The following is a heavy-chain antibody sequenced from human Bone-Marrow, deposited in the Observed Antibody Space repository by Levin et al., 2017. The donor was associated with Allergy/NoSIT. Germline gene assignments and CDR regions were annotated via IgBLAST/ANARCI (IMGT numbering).Heavy chain of an antibody. CDR2: ISGSGSTI. CDR3: ARDLWFGLYYGNWLDP. Sequence: GESLKISCAASGFTFSDYYMTWIRQAPGKGLEWVSYISGSGSTIYYADSVKGRFTISRDNAKNSLYLEMNSLRDEDTAVYYCARDLWFGLYYGNWLDPWGQGTLVTVSS. CDR1: GFTFSDYY. J-gene: IGHJ5*02. V-gene: IGHV3-11*01. D-gene: IGHD3-10*01.